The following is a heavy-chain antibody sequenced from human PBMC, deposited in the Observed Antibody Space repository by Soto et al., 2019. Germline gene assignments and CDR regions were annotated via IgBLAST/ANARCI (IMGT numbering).Heavy chain of an antibody. J-gene: IGHJ4*02. CDR3: ARTLSIAARPGKYYFDY. D-gene: IGHD6-6*01. V-gene: IGHV1-3*01. CDR1: GYTFTSYA. Sequence: ASVKVSCKASGYTFTSYAMHWVRQAPGQRLEWMGWINAGNGNTKYSQKFQGRVTITRDTSASTAYMELSSLRSEDTAVYYCARTLSIAARPGKYYFDYWGQGTLVTVSS. CDR2: INAGNGNT.